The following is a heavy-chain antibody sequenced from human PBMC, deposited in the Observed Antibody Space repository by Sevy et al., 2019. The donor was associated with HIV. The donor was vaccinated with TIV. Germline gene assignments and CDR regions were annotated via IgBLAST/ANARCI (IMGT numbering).Heavy chain of an antibody. CDR1: GGSISSYY. Sequence: SETLSLTCTVSGGSISSYYWSWIRQPPGKGLEWIGYIYYSGSTNYNPSPKSRVTISVDTSKNQFSLKLSSVTAADTAVYYCARGVGAYYYGMDVWGQGTTVTVSS. CDR2: IYYSGST. CDR3: ARGVGAYYYGMDV. J-gene: IGHJ6*02. V-gene: IGHV4-59*01.